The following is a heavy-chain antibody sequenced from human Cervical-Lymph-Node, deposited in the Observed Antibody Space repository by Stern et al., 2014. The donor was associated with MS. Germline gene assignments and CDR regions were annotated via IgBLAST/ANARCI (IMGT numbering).Heavy chain of an antibody. CDR2: INPNGGST. CDR1: GYTFTSNY. CDR3: ARRPYPFYFDY. V-gene: IGHV1-46*03. Sequence: QVQLMQSGAEVKKPGASVKLSCKASGYTFTSNYIHWVRQAPGQGLEWMGIINPNGGSTNYAQKFQGRVTMTSDTSTSTVYMELSSLRSEDTAVYYCARRPYPFYFDYWGQGTLVTVSS. J-gene: IGHJ4*02. D-gene: IGHD6-6*01.